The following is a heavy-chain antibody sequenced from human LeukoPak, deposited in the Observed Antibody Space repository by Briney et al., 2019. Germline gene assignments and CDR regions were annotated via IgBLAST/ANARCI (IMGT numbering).Heavy chain of an antibody. V-gene: IGHV1-2*02. CDR3: AXXARPRXSXXY. Sequence: YTFXXYYMHWVRQAPGQGLEWMGWINPNSGGTNYAQKFQGRVTMTRDTSISTAYMELSRLRSEDTAVYYCAXXARPRXSXXYWGQGTLXTVSS. CDR2: INPNSGGT. J-gene: IGHJ4*02. D-gene: IGHD6-6*01. CDR1: YTFXXYY.